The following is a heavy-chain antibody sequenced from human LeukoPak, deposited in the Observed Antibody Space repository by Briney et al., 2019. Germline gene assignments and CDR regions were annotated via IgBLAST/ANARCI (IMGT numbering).Heavy chain of an antibody. V-gene: IGHV3-9*01. D-gene: IGHD2-2*02. Sequence: PGGSLRLSCAASGFTFDDYAMHWVRQAPGKGLGWVSGISWNSGSIGYADSVKGRFTISRDNAKNSLYLQMNSLRAEDTALYYCAKVYQPLLYRYYFDYWGQGTLVTVSS. J-gene: IGHJ4*02. CDR1: GFTFDDYA. CDR3: AKVYQPLLYRYYFDY. CDR2: ISWNSGSI.